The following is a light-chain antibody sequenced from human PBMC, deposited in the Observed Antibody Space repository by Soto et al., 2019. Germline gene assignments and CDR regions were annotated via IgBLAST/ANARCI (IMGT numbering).Light chain of an antibody. V-gene: IGLV3-21*02. J-gene: IGLJ1*01. Sequence: SYELTQPPSVSVAPGQTARITCGADKIGTKSVHWYQQMPGQAPLLVVYDDNDRPSGIPERFSGSKSGNTATLTISRVEAGDEAVYYCQVWDTSTDHYVFGTGTKVTVL. CDR3: QVWDTSTDHYV. CDR1: KIGTKS. CDR2: DDN.